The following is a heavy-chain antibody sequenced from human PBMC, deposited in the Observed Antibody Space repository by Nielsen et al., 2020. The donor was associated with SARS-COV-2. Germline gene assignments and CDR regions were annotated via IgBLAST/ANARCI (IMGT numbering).Heavy chain of an antibody. CDR2: ISAYNGNT. J-gene: IGHJ6*02. D-gene: IGHD2-8*01. CDR3: AREPLKDGLMVPPYYYGMDV. Sequence: ASVKVSCKASGYTFTSYGISWVRQAPGQGLEWMGWISAYNGNTNYAQKLQGRVTMTTDTSTSTAYMELRSLRSDDTAVYYCAREPLKDGLMVPPYYYGMDVWGQGTTVTVSS. CDR1: GYTFTSYG. V-gene: IGHV1-18*01.